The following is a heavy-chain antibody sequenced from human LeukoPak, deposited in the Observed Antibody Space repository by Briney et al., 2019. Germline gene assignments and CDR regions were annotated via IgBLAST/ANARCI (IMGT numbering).Heavy chain of an antibody. Sequence: SETLSLTCAVYGGSFSDYYWSWIRQPPGKGLEWIGEINHSGSTNYNPSLKSRVTISVDTSKNQFSLKLSSVTAADTAVYYCERHGCSSTSCLYYFDYWGQGTLVTVSS. CDR2: INHSGST. V-gene: IGHV4-34*01. CDR1: GGSFSDYY. CDR3: ERHGCSSTSCLYYFDY. D-gene: IGHD2-2*01. J-gene: IGHJ4*02.